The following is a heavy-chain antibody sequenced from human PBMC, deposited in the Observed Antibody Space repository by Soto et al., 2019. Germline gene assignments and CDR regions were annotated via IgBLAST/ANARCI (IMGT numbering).Heavy chain of an antibody. V-gene: IGHV1-2*02. D-gene: IGHD3-22*01. CDR1: GYTFTGYY. Sequence: ASVKVSCKASGYTFTGYYMHWVRQAPGQGLEWMGWINPNSGGTNYAQKFQGRVTMTRDTSISTAYLELSRLRSDDTAVYYCAKTYYYDSSGYYYDYWGQGTLVTVSS. J-gene: IGHJ4*02. CDR3: AKTYYYDSSGYYYDY. CDR2: INPNSGGT.